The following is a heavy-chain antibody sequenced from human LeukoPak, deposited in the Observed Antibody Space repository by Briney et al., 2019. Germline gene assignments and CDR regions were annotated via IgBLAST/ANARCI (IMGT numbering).Heavy chain of an antibody. J-gene: IGHJ4*02. CDR2: ISGSGGST. V-gene: IGHV3-23*01. D-gene: IGHD3-9*01. Sequence: ETLSLTCTVSGGSISSSSYYWGWIRQPPGKGLEWVSGISGSGGSTYSADSVKGRFTISRDNSKNTLYLQMNSVRVDDTALYYCAKEGGYFDWPFTFDYWGQGSLVTVSS. CDR3: AKEGGYFDWPFTFDY. CDR1: GGSISSSSYY.